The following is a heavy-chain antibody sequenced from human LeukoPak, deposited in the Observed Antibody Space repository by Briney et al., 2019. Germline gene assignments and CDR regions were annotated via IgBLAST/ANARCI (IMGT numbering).Heavy chain of an antibody. CDR1: GGSISSSSYY. CDR3: ARGVLDYDFWSGYAIHNWFDP. Sequence: SETLSLTCTVSGGSISSSSYYWGWIRQPPGKGLEWIGYIYYSGSTNYNPSLKSRVTISVDTSKNQFSLKLSSVTAADTAVYYCARGVLDYDFWSGYAIHNWFDPWGQGTLVTVSS. CDR2: IYYSGST. D-gene: IGHD3-3*01. J-gene: IGHJ5*02. V-gene: IGHV4-61*05.